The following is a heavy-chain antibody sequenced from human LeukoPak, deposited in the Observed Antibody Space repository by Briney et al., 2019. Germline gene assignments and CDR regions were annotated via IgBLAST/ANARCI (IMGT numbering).Heavy chain of an antibody. D-gene: IGHD3-16*02. Sequence: ASVKVSCKASGYTFTSYGTSWVRQAPGQGLGWMGWISAYNGNTNYAQKLQGRVTMTTDTSTSTAYMELRSLRSDDTAVYYCARLYYDYVWGSYRPNWFDPWGQGTLVTVSS. J-gene: IGHJ5*02. CDR2: ISAYNGNT. CDR3: ARLYYDYVWGSYRPNWFDP. V-gene: IGHV1-18*01. CDR1: GYTFTSYG.